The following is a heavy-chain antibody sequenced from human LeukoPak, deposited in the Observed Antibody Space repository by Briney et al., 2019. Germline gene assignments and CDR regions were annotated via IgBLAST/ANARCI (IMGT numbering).Heavy chain of an antibody. CDR2: ISAYNGNT. J-gene: IGHJ5*02. CDR3: AIYSSSDWFDP. Sequence: ASVKVSCRASGHTFTSYGISWVRQAPGQGLEWMGWISAYNGNTNYAQKLQGRVTMTTDTSTSTAYMELRSLRSDDTAVYYCAIYSSSDWFDPWGQGTLVTVSS. D-gene: IGHD6-6*01. CDR1: GHTFTSYG. V-gene: IGHV1-18*01.